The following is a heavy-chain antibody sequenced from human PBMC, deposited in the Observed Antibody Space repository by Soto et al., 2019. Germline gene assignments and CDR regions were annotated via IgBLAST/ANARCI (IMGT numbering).Heavy chain of an antibody. CDR2: ISYDGSNK. V-gene: IGHV3-30*18. CDR1: GFTFSSYG. Sequence: GGSLRLSCAASGFTFSSYGMHWVRQAPGKGLEWVAVISYDGSNKYYADSVKGRFTISRDNSKNTLYLQMNSLRAEDTAVYYCAKPTWGIAARPSDQFIHRWCQGTLVTVSS. CDR3: AKPTWGIAARPSDQFIHR. D-gene: IGHD6-6*01. J-gene: IGHJ4*02.